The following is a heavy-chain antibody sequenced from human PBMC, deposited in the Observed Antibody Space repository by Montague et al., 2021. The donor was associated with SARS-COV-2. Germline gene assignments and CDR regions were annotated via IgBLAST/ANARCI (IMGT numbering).Heavy chain of an antibody. D-gene: IGHD3-22*01. CDR1: GGSISSGGYY. V-gene: IGHV4-31*03. Sequence: TLSLTCTVSGGSISSGGYYWSWIRQPPGKGLEWIGYIYYSGSTYYNPSLKSRVTISVDTSKNQFSLKLSSVTAADTAVYYCARARITMIVVVGAFDIWGQGTMVTVSS. J-gene: IGHJ3*02. CDR3: ARARITMIVVVGAFDI. CDR2: IYYSGST.